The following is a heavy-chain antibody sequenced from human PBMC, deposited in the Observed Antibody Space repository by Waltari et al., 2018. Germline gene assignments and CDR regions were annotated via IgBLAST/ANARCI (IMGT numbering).Heavy chain of an antibody. V-gene: IGHV3-74*01. CDR3: AREENYDFAMDV. CDR1: GFLFSSYW. CDR2: INGDGSST. Sequence: EVQLVESGGGSVQPGGSLRLSCTGSGFLFSSYWMHWVRQGPGEGLVCVSRINGDGSSTTYADSVQGRFTTTRDNAKSTLYLEMNSLKSEDTGVYYCAREENYDFAMDVWGQGTTVTVSS. J-gene: IGHJ6*02. D-gene: IGHD1-7*01.